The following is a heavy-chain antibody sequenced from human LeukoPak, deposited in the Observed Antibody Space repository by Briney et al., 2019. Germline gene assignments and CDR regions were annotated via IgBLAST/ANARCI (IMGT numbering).Heavy chain of an antibody. Sequence: GRSLRLSCAASGFSLTTYEMNWVRQAPGKGLEWVSYGSSSGDSIYYADSVKGRFTISRDNAKNSLSLQMNSLRAEDTAIYYCARDRRVGATWSVGAFDIWGQGTTVTVS. D-gene: IGHD1-26*01. CDR3: ARDRRVGATWSVGAFDI. CDR1: GFSLTTYE. J-gene: IGHJ3*02. V-gene: IGHV3-48*03. CDR2: GSSSGDSI.